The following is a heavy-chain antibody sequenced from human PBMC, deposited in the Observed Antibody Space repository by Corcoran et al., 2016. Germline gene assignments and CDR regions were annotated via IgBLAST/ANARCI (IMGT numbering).Heavy chain of an antibody. CDR2: IWYDGSNK. D-gene: IGHD6-19*01. V-gene: IGHV3-33*01. CDR1: GFTFSSYG. J-gene: IGHJ4*02. Sequence: QVQLVESGGGVVQPGRSLRLSCAASGFTFSSYGMHWVRQAPGKGLEWVAVIWYDGSNKYYADSVKGRFTISRDNSKNTLYLQMNRQRAEDTAVDYCARGELVIAVSGYCDYWGQGTLVTVSS. CDR3: ARGELVIAVSGYCDY.